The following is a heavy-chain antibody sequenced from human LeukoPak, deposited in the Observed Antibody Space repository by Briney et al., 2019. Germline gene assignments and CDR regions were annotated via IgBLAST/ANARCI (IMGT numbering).Heavy chain of an antibody. CDR1: GDSISSTSYY. V-gene: IGHV4-39*07. CDR2: IFYTGST. Sequence: PSETLSLTCTVSGDSISSTSYYWGWIRQPPGKGLEWIGTIFYTGSTYYNPSLKSRVTISVDTSKNQFSLKLSSVTAADTAVYYCARSGIAAAGRLYYYYYMDVWGKGTTVTVFS. J-gene: IGHJ6*03. D-gene: IGHD6-13*01. CDR3: ARSGIAAAGRLYYYYYMDV.